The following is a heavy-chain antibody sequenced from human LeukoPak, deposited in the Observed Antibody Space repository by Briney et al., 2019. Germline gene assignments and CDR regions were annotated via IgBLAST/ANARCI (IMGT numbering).Heavy chain of an antibody. V-gene: IGHV1-2*02. CDR3: ARDLPGSLTEFDY. J-gene: IGHJ4*02. Sequence: ASVKVSCKASGYTFTGYYIQWVRQAPGQGLEWMGWIDPNSGGTNYAQKFQGRVTMTRDTSITTVYMELSRLRSDDTAVYYCARDLPGSLTEFDYWGQGTLVTVSS. CDR1: GYTFTGYY. D-gene: IGHD3-10*01. CDR2: IDPNSGGT.